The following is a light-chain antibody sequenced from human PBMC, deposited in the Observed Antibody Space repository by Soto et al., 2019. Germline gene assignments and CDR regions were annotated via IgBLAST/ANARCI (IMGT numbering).Light chain of an antibody. J-gene: IGKJ1*01. Sequence: EIVLTQSPATLSLSPGDRATLSCRASQSVSTLLAWYQQKPGQAPRLLIYDSSNRANGIPARFSGSGSGTDFTLTISSLEPEDFAVYYCHQRHNGGTFGQGTKVEIK. CDR2: DSS. CDR3: HQRHNGGT. CDR1: QSVSTL. V-gene: IGKV3-11*01.